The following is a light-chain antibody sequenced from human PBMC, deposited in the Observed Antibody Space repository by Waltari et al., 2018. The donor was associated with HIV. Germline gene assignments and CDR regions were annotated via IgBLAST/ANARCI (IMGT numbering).Light chain of an antibody. CDR1: RSDIGSYNL. J-gene: IGLJ1*01. CDR2: AGS. V-gene: IGLV2-23*01. Sequence: QSALTQPASVSGSPGPSITISCTGTRSDIGSYNLFSWYQQHPGKAPKLMIYAGSKRPSGVSNRFSGSKSGNTASLTISGLQAEDEADYYCYSYAGSRTGYVFGTGTKVTVL. CDR3: YSYAGSRTGYV.